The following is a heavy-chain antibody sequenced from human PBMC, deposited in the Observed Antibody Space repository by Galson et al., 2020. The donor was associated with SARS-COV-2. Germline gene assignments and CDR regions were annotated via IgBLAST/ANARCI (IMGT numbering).Heavy chain of an antibody. Sequence: SGPTLVKPTQTLTLTCTFSGFSLSTSGVGVGWIRQPPGKALEWLALIYWDDDKRYSPSLKSRLTITKDTSKNQVVLTMTNMDPVDTATYYCAHSKYDILTGYEFGFDYWGQGTLVTVSS. D-gene: IGHD3-9*01. J-gene: IGHJ4*02. CDR1: GFSLSTSGVG. CDR2: IYWDDDK. V-gene: IGHV2-5*02. CDR3: AHSKYDILTGYEFGFDY.